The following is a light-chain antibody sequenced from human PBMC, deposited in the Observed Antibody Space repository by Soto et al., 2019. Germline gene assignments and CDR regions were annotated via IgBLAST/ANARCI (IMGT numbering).Light chain of an antibody. CDR1: STDVGGYKY. V-gene: IGLV2-14*01. Sequence: QSVLTQPASVSGSPGQSITISCTGTSTDVGGYKYVSWYQQHPGKAPKLMIYDVTSRPSGISNRFSGSKSGNTAFLFISGLQAEDEADYYCISYTSSDTYVFGTGTKVTVL. J-gene: IGLJ1*01. CDR2: DVT. CDR3: ISYTSSDTYV.